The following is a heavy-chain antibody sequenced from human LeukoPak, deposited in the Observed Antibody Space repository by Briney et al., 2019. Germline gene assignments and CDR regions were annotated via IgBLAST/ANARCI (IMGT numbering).Heavy chain of an antibody. CDR2: INHSGST. CDR1: GGSISSTNW. D-gene: IGHD6-13*01. J-gene: IGHJ1*01. Sequence: SETLSLTCGVSGGSISSTNWWSWVRQPPGQGLEWIGEINHSGSTNYNPSLKSRVTISVDTSKNQFSLKLSSVTAADTAVYYCATRSWYGARYFQHWGQGTLVTVSS. CDR3: ATRSWYGARYFQH. V-gene: IGHV4-4*02.